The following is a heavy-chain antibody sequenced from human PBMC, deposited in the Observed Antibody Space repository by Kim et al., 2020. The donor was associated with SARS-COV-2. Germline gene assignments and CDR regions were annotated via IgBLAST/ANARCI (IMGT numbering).Heavy chain of an antibody. D-gene: IGHD6-13*01. J-gene: IGHJ4*02. CDR2: T. V-gene: IGHV3-49*02. CDR3: TRLGVAAAGDY. Sequence: TESAASVKGRFTISRDDSKSIAYLQMNSLKTEDTAVYYCTRLGVAAAGDYWGQGTLVTVSS.